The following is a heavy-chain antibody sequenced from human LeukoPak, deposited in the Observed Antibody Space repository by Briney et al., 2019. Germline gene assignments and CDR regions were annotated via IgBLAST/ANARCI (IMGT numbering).Heavy chain of an antibody. CDR1: GGSISSYY. V-gene: IGHV4-4*07. Sequence: SETLSLTCTVSGGSISSYYWRWIRQPAGKGLEWIGRIYSSGSTNYNPSLESRVTMSVDTSKNQFSLKLSSVTAADTAVYYCARGGFLEWLKGFDPWGQGTLVTVSS. CDR3: ARGGFLEWLKGFDP. CDR2: IYSSGST. J-gene: IGHJ5*02. D-gene: IGHD3-3*01.